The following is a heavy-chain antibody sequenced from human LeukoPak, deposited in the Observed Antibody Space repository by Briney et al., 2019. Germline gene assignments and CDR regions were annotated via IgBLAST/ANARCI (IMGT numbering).Heavy chain of an antibody. D-gene: IGHD3-3*01. V-gene: IGHV3-30-3*01. J-gene: IGHJ6*02. CDR1: GFTFSSYA. CDR2: ISYDGSNE. Sequence: GGSLRLSCAASGFTFSSYAMHWVRQAPGKGLEWVAVISYDGSNEYYADSVKGRFTISRDNSKNTLYLQMNSLRAEDTAVYYCAREGITIFGVVIYYYYHGMDVWGQGTTVTVSS. CDR3: AREGITIFGVVIYYYYHGMDV.